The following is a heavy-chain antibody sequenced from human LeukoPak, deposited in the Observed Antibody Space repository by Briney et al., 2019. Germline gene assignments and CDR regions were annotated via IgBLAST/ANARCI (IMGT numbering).Heavy chain of an antibody. V-gene: IGHV4-30-2*01. D-gene: IGHD3-10*01. Sequence: PSETLSLTCAVSGGSISSGGYSWSWIRQPPGKGLEWIGYIYHSGSTYYNPSLKSRVTISVDRSKNQFSLKLSSVTAADTAVYYCARTGGMVRGENWFDPWGQGTLVTVSS. CDR2: IYHSGST. CDR3: ARTGGMVRGENWFDP. J-gene: IGHJ5*02. CDR1: GGSISSGGYS.